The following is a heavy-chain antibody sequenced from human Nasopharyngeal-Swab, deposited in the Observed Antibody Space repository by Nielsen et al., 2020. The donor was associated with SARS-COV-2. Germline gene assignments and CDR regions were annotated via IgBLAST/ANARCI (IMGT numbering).Heavy chain of an antibody. J-gene: IGHJ6*02. D-gene: IGHD3-10*01. Sequence: SETLSPTCAVYGWSFSGYYWSWIRQLPGKGLEWIGEINHSGSTNYNPSLKSRVTISVDTPKNQFSLKLSSVTAADTAVYYCARGVRLTRITMVRGPIESVYGMDVWGQGTTVTVSS. CDR2: INHSGST. CDR1: GWSFSGYY. CDR3: ARGVRLTRITMVRGPIESVYGMDV. V-gene: IGHV4-34*01.